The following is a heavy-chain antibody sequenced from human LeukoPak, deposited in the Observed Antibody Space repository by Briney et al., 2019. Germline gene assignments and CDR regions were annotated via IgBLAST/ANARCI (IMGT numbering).Heavy chain of an antibody. CDR1: GFTFSSYW. CDR3: ARDQCTSTSCYGYNWFDP. CDR2: INTDGSST. D-gene: IGHD2-2*01. V-gene: IGHV3-74*01. J-gene: IGHJ5*02. Sequence: GGSLRLSCAASGFTFSSYWMHWVRQAPGKGLVWVSRINTDGSSTGYADSVKGRFTISRDNAKNTLYLQKNSLRAEDTAVYYCARDQCTSTSCYGYNWFDPWGQGTLVTVSS.